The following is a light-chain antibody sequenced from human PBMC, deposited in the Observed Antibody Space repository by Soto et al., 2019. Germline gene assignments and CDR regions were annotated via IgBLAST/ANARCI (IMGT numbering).Light chain of an antibody. CDR3: QQYNNWPPIT. Sequence: IALTQSPGTLSLSTGERATISCLASQSVSSSYLAWYQQKPGQAPRLLIYGASTRATGIPARFSGSGSGTEFTLIISSLQSEDSAVYYCQQYNNWPPITFGQGTLLEI. J-gene: IGKJ5*01. V-gene: IGKV3-15*01. CDR2: GAS. CDR1: QSVSSSY.